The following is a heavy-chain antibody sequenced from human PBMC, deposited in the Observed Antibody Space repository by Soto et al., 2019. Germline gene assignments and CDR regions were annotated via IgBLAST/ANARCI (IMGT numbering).Heavy chain of an antibody. CDR3: ARLCGLEPVHGY. Sequence: GSRSLSCAASGLPFSRHGMHWVRQIPGKGLMWVSRSDNDVVVTSYADSVRGRFDMSRDKAKNTLYLQMENLRVEDTAVYFCARLCGLEPVHGYSGQG. D-gene: IGHD3-3*01. J-gene: IGHJ4*01. CDR2: SDNDVVVT. V-gene: IGHV3-74*01. CDR1: GLPFSRHG.